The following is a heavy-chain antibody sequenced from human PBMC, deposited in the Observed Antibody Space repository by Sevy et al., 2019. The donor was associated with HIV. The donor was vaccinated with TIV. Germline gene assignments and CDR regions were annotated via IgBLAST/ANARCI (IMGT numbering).Heavy chain of an antibody. CDR2: ISYDGSNK. CDR1: GFTFSSYA. J-gene: IGHJ4*02. D-gene: IGHD5-18*01. Sequence: GGSLRLSCAASGFTFSSYAMHWVRQAPGKGLEWVAVISYDGSNKYYADSVKGRFTISRDNSKKTLYLQMNSLRAEDTAVYYCARARGYSYGEDRILPNWGQGTLVTVSS. CDR3: ARARGYSYGEDRILPN. V-gene: IGHV3-30*04.